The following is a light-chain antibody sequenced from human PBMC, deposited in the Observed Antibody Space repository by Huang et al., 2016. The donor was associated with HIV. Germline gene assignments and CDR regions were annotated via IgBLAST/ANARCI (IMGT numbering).Light chain of an antibody. J-gene: IGKJ1*01. V-gene: IGKV3-15*01. CDR2: GGS. CDR3: QQYNTWPRT. Sequence: EIVLTQSPATLSVSPGASATLPCRASQTVSDHFAWFQQRPGQPPRLLIYGGSTRASGTPARFSGSGSGTVFGLVINNLQPEDFAVYYCQQYNTWPRTFGQGTRVEIQ. CDR1: QTVSDH.